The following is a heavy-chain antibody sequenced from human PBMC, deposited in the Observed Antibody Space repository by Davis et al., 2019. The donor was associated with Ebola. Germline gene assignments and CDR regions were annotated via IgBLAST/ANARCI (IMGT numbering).Heavy chain of an antibody. CDR3: ASWISGNYYYYGMDV. D-gene: IGHD2-15*01. J-gene: IGHJ6*02. Sequence: ASVKVSCKASGYTFTSYAMHWVRQAPGQRLEWMGWINAGNGNTKYSQKFQGRVTITRDTSASTAYMELSSLRSEDTAVYYCASWISGNYYYYGMDVWGQGTTVTVSS. CDR2: INAGNGNT. CDR1: GYTFTSYA. V-gene: IGHV1-3*01.